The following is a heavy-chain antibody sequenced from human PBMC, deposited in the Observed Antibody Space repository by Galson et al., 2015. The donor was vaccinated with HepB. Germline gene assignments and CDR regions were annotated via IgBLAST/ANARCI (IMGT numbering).Heavy chain of an antibody. V-gene: IGHV3-21*01. D-gene: IGHD3-9*01. Sequence: PGKGLEWVSSISSSSSYIYYADSVKGRFTISRDNAKNSLYLQMNSLRAEDTAVYYCARESVKYYEILTGYYTSYFDYWGRGTLVTVSS. CDR2: ISSSSSYI. CDR3: ARESVKYYEILTGYYTSYFDY. J-gene: IGHJ4*02.